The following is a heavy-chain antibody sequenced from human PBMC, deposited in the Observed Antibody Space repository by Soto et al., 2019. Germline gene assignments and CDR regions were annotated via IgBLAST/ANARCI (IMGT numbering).Heavy chain of an antibody. D-gene: IGHD1-26*01. V-gene: IGHV3-15*01. CDR3: TTAGIVGAHWTYYFDY. J-gene: IGHJ4*02. CDR1: GFAFSKAG. Sequence: GGSLRLSCAASGFAFSKAGMRWVRQAPGKGLEWVGRIKSKTDGGTTDYAAPVKGRFTISRDDSKNTLYLQMNSLKTEDTAVYYCTTAGIVGAHWTYYFDYWGQGTLVTVSS. CDR2: IKSKTDGGTT.